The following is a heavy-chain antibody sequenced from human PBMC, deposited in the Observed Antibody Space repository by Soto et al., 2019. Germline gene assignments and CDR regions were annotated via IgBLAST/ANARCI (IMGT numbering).Heavy chain of an antibody. J-gene: IGHJ4*02. CDR3: AKASSNSWEVFEF. CDR1: GFTFSSNA. V-gene: IGHV3-23*01. Sequence: EVQLLESGGDLVQPGGSLRLSCAASGFTFSSNAMTWVRQAPGKGLEWVSFISANSGTTYFADYVKGRFTISRDNSKNTLYLQMNRLRAEDTAVYYCAKASSNSWEVFEFWGQRTLIPLSS. CDR2: ISANSGTT. D-gene: IGHD6-13*01.